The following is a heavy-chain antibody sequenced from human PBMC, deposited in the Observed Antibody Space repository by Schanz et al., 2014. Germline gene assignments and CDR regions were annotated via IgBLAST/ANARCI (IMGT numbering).Heavy chain of an antibody. Sequence: EVHLLESGGGLVPPGGSLRLSCAASGFNFSDYAMCWVRQAPGKGLEWISYITYNGGTIYYADSVKGRFTISRDNAKNSLYLEMNSLRAEDTALYYCARDRRNADLDYWGQGTLVTVSS. CDR3: ARDRRNADLDY. D-gene: IGHD1-1*01. CDR2: ITYNGGTI. J-gene: IGHJ4*02. CDR1: GFNFSDYA. V-gene: IGHV3-48*01.